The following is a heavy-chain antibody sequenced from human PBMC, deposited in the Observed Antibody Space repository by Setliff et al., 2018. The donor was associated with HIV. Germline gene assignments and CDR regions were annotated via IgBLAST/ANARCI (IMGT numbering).Heavy chain of an antibody. D-gene: IGHD3-3*01. V-gene: IGHV1-46*01. CDR3: ARERITIFGVVTLGRTDYYYGMDV. Sequence: ASVKVSCKASGYTFTSYYMHWVRQAPGQGLEWMGIINPSGGSTSYAQKFQGRVTMTRDTSTSTVYMELSSLRSEDTAVYYCARERITIFGVVTLGRTDYYYGMDVWG. J-gene: IGHJ6*01. CDR2: INPSGGST. CDR1: GYTFTSYY.